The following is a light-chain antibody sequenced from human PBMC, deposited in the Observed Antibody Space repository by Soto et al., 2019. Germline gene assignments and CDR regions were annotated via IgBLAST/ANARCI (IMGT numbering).Light chain of an antibody. CDR1: SSNIGGNS. CDR3: GSWDSSLSAYV. J-gene: IGLJ1*01. Sequence: QSVLTQPPSVSAAPGQKVTISCSGSSSNIGGNSVSWYQQLPGTAPKLLIYDDNKRPSGIPDRSSGSKSGTSATLGITGFHTGDEADYYCGSWDSSLSAYVFGTGTTVTVL. V-gene: IGLV1-51*01. CDR2: DDN.